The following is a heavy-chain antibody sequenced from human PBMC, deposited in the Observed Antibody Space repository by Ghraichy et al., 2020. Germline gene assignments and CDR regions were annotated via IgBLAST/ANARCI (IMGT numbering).Heavy chain of an antibody. J-gene: IGHJ4*02. V-gene: IGHV1-2*02. CDR3: ARVVNWNDVDFGY. D-gene: IGHD1-1*01. Sequence: ASVKVSCKASGYTFTGYYMHWVRQAPGQGLEWMGWINPNSGGTNYAQKFQGRVTMTRDTSISTAYMELSRLRSDDTAVYYCARVVNWNDVDFGYWGQGTLVTVSS. CDR1: GYTFTGYY. CDR2: INPNSGGT.